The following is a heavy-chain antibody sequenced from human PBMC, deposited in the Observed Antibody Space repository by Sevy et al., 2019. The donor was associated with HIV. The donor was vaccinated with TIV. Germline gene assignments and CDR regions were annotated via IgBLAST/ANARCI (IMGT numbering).Heavy chain of an antibody. CDR3: ARDSARVIVPTAGFDS. D-gene: IGHD2-21*01. V-gene: IGHV3-33*01. Sequence: GGSLRLSCSASGFNVRSFSMHWVRQAPGKGLEWVPAILYNVRTEEYADSGRGRFTSSRDNSKKTVNLEMNSLRVEDTALYFCARDSARVIVPTAGFDSWGQGVLVTVSS. CDR1: GFNVRSFS. CDR2: ILYNVRTE. J-gene: IGHJ5*01.